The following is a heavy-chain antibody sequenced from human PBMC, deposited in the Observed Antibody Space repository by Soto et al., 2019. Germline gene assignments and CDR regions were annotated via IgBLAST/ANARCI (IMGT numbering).Heavy chain of an antibody. Sequence: GGSLRLSCAPSGFPVSSNYMSCVRQAPGKGLEWLSVIYSGGSTYYADSVKGRFTISRDNSKNTLYLQMNSLRAEDTAVYYCARGNPFNYAGFDVWGQGTTVTVSS. J-gene: IGHJ6*02. D-gene: IGHD3-16*01. CDR2: IYSGGST. CDR3: ARGNPFNYAGFDV. V-gene: IGHV3-53*01. CDR1: GFPVSSNY.